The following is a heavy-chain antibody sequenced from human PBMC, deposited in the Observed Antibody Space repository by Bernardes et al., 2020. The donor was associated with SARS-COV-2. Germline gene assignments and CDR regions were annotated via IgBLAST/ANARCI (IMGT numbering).Heavy chain of an antibody. CDR1: GYSFTSAYY. CDR3: ATGKINRARGMDV. CDR2: IYHSGST. J-gene: IGHJ6*02. V-gene: IGHV4-38-2*01. Sequence: SETLSLTCAVSGYSFTSAYYWGWIRQPPGKGLEWIGRIYHSGSTYYNPSLQSRVTISIDTSKNQFSLKLSTVTVADTAVYYCATGKINRARGMDVWGQGTAVTVSS. D-gene: IGHD1-1*01.